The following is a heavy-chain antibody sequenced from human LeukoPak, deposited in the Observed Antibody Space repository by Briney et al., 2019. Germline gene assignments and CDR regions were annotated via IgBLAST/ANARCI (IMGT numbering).Heavy chain of an antibody. CDR2: IYYSGST. CDR3: ARVGVDYSGNIIKYFFDY. CDR1: GGSISSSPYY. J-gene: IGHJ4*02. D-gene: IGHD4-23*01. Sequence: SETLSLTCTVSGGSISSSPYYWGWIRQPPGKGLEWIGTIYYSGSTYYNPSLKSRVTISVDTSKNDFSLKLSSVTAADTAVYYCARVGVDYSGNIIKYFFDYWGQGTLVTVSS. V-gene: IGHV4-39*07.